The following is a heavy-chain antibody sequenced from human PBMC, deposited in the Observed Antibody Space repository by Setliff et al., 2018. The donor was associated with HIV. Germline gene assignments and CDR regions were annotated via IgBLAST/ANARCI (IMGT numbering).Heavy chain of an antibody. J-gene: IGHJ4*02. CDR2: IYTGGST. CDR1: GGSISGYY. V-gene: IGHV4-4*08. CDR3: ARHSGLGGYYSPFDY. D-gene: IGHD3-22*01. Sequence: SETLSFTCTVSGGSISGYYWTWIRQPPGKGLEWIGYIYTGGSTNYNPSLKSRVTISVDTSKNQFSLKLSSVTAADTTVYYCARHSGLGGYYSPFDYWGPGTLVTVSS.